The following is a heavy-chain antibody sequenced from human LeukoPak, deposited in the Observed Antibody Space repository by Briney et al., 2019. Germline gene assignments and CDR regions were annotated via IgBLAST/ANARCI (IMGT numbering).Heavy chain of an antibody. CDR1: GFTFSSYW. D-gene: IGHD5-18*01. J-gene: IGHJ4*02. V-gene: IGHV3-74*01. Sequence: GGSLRLSCAASGFTFSSYWMHWVRHTPGKGLVWVSRIKGDGSSTSYADSVKGRFTISRDNAKNTLYLQMNSLRAEDTAVYYCARDGYSFGHDFDHWGQGTLVTVSS. CDR2: IKGDGSST. CDR3: ARDGYSFGHDFDH.